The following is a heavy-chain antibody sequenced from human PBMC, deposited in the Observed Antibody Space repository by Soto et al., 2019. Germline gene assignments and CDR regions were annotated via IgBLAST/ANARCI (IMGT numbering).Heavy chain of an antibody. J-gene: IGHJ5*02. CDR3: ARRHGPTTSESGYDP. CDR1: GYTFFTYD. V-gene: IGHV1-18*01. Sequence: QVHLVQSGVEVKTPGASVKVSCQASGYTFFTYDISWVRQAPGQGLEWMGWISTYSGDTKYAQKFQGRVTMTTDTSTTTAYLELRSLRSVDTAVYYCARRHGPTTSESGYDPWGQGTLVTVSS. D-gene: IGHD5-12*01. CDR2: ISTYSGDT.